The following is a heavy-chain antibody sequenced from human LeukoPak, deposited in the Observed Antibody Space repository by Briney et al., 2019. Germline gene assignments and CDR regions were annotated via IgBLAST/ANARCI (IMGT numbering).Heavy chain of an antibody. J-gene: IGHJ4*02. D-gene: IGHD6-13*01. CDR1: RGSISSYY. CDR2: IYYSGST. Sequence: NPSETLSLTCTVSRGSISSYYWSWIRQPPGKGLEWIGYIYYSGSTNYNPSLKSRVTISVDTSKNQFSLKLSSVTAADTAVYYCARRTGYSSSWSGSFDYWGQGTLVTVSS. V-gene: IGHV4-59*08. CDR3: ARRTGYSSSWSGSFDY.